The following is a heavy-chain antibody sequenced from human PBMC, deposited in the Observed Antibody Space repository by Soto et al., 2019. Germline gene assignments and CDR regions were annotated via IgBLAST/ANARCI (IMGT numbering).Heavy chain of an antibody. D-gene: IGHD3-22*01. CDR2: IYYSGST. CDR3: ARDRRREYYYDSSGPAHDAFDI. CDR1: GGSISSYY. V-gene: IGHV4-59*01. Sequence: PSETLSLTCTVSGGSISSYYWSWIRQPPGKGLEWIGYIYYSGSTNYNPSLKSRVTISVDTSKNQFPLKLSSVTAADTAVYYCARDRRREYYYDSSGPAHDAFDIWGQGTMVTVSS. J-gene: IGHJ3*02.